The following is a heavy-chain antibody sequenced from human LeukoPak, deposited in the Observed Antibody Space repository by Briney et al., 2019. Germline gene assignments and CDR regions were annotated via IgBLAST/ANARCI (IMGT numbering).Heavy chain of an antibody. CDR3: AREGEDCSSTGCYSGYLDY. D-gene: IGHD2-2*02. J-gene: IGHJ4*02. CDR2: ISYDGSNK. Sequence: GGSLRLSCAASGFTFSSYAMHWVRQAPGKGLEWVAVISYDGSNKYYADSVKGRFTISRDNSKNTLYLQMNSLRAEDTAVYYCAREGEDCSSTGCYSGYLDYWGQGTLVTVSS. CDR1: GFTFSSYA. V-gene: IGHV3-30-3*01.